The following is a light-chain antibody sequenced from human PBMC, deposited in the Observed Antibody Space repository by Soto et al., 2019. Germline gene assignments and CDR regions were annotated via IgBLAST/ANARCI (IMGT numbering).Light chain of an antibody. V-gene: IGKV1-8*01. CDR2: AAS. CDR3: QQYYSHPWT. J-gene: IGKJ1*01. Sequence: AIPMTQSPATFSASTGDRATITCRASQGISSYLAWYQQKPGKAPKLLTYAASTLQSAVQSRLSGSGSATDFTLTINCLQSEDFATYYCQQYYSHPWTFGPGTKVDIK. CDR1: QGISSY.